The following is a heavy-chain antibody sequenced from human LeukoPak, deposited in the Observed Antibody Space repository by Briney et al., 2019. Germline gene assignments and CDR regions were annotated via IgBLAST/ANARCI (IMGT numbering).Heavy chain of an antibody. Sequence: GGSLRLSCAASGFTFSSYGMHWVRQAPGKGLEWVAVISYDGSNKYYADSVKGRFTISRDNSKNTLYLQMNSLRAEDTAVYYCAKDSSGWPVYYYYMDVWGKGTTVTVSS. D-gene: IGHD6-19*01. J-gene: IGHJ6*03. CDR3: AKDSSGWPVYYYYMDV. CDR1: GFTFSSYG. CDR2: ISYDGSNK. V-gene: IGHV3-30*18.